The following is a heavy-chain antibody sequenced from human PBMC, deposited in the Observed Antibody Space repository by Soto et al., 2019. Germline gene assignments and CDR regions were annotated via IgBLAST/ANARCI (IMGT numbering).Heavy chain of an antibody. CDR1: GFTFSSYG. J-gene: IGHJ6*02. CDR3: AKDIWATAMGDGMDV. D-gene: IGHD5-18*01. CDR2: ISYDGRNK. Sequence: QVQLVESGGGVVQPGRSLRLSCAASGFTFSSYGMHWVRQAPGKGLGWVAVISYDGRNKYYADSVKGRFTISRENSKNPLYLQMNSLRAEDTAVYYCAKDIWATAMGDGMDVWGQGTTVTVSS. V-gene: IGHV3-30*18.